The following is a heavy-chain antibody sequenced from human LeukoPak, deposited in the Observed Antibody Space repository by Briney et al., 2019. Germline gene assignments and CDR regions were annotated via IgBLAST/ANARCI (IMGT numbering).Heavy chain of an antibody. CDR1: GDPISSTNYY. CDR2: IYYSGST. V-gene: IGHV4-39*01. J-gene: IGHJ3*02. Sequence: SETLSLTCTVSGDPISSTNYYWGWIRKPPGKGLERIGNIYYSGSTYYNPSLKSRVTISVDTSTNQFSLKLSSVTATDTAVYYCARLRWSANAFDIWGQGTMVTVSS. CDR3: ARLRWSANAFDI.